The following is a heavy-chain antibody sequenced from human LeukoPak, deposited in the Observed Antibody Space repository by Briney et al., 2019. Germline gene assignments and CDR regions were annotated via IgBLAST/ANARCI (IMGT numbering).Heavy chain of an antibody. CDR3: AKSTVTTTAAYDI. CDR1: GFTFSSYS. D-gene: IGHD4-17*01. Sequence: GGSLRLSCAASGFTFSSYSMNWVRQAPGKGLEWVSAITGTGSTYYADSVRGRFTISRDISTAILFLQMNSLRGEDTALYYCAKSTVTTTAAYDIWGRGTVVTISS. V-gene: IGHV3-23*01. J-gene: IGHJ3*02. CDR2: ITGTGST.